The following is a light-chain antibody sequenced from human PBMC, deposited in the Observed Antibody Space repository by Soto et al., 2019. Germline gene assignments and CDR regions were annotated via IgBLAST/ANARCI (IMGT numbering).Light chain of an antibody. CDR3: QQRSYPIT. J-gene: IGKJ5*01. V-gene: IGKV3-11*01. CDR1: QSVSSQ. CDR2: DVS. Sequence: EIVMTQSPATLSVSPVERATLSCRASQSVSSQLAWYQQRPGQSPRLLIYDVSNRATGIPVRFSGSGSESDFTLTISSLEPEDFAVYYCQQRSYPITFGQGTRLEIK.